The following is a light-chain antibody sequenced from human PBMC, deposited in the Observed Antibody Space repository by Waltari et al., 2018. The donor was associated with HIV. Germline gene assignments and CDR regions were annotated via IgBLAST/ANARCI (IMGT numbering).Light chain of an antibody. CDR3: QQYFTVRPT. V-gene: IGKV4-1*01. CDR2: WAS. J-gene: IGKJ4*01. Sequence: DIVMTQSPESLTVSLGARATINCRASRTVLSESDNPNYLAWYQQKPGQSPKVLIYWASTRQSGVPNRFSASGSGTNFSLTISSLQAEDVALYYCQQYFTVRPTFGGGTKVEI. CDR1: RTVLSESDNPNY.